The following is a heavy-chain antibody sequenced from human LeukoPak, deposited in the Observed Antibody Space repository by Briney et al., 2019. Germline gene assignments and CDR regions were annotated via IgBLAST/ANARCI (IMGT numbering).Heavy chain of an antibody. CDR1: GFIFTNYF. CDR3: ARLSGSFFDY. J-gene: IGHJ4*02. D-gene: IGHD1-26*01. CDR2: IKHDGSEK. V-gene: IGHV3-7*03. Sequence: GGSLRLSCAASGFIFTNYFMSWVRQAPGKGLEWVASIKHDGSEKYYVDSVRGRFTISRDNTMNSLYLQMSSLRAEDTAAYYCARLSGSFFDYWGQGTLVTVSS.